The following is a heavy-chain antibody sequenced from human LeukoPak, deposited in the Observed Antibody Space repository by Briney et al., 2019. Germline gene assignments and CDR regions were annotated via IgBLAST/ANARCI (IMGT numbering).Heavy chain of an antibody. CDR3: AKDVGYSSSWYPLPRNPNNWFDP. CDR1: GFTFSSYS. J-gene: IGHJ5*02. Sequence: TGGSLRLSCAASGFTFSSYSMNWVRQAPGKGLEWVTSISRSSSTIYYADSVKGRFTISRDNAKNSLYLQMNSLRAEDTAVYYCAKDVGYSSSWYPLPRNPNNWFDPWGQGTLVTVSS. CDR2: ISRSSSTI. V-gene: IGHV3-48*01. D-gene: IGHD6-13*01.